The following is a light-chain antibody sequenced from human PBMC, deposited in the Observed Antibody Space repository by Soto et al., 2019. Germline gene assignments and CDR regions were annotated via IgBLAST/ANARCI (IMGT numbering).Light chain of an antibody. CDR3: MQTLQTPRT. CDR1: QSLLHSNGYNY. Sequence: DIVMTQSPLSLPVTPGEPASISCRSGQSLLHSNGYNYLDWYQQKPGQSPQLLIYLGSNRASGVPDRFSGSGSGTDFTLKISRVEAEDVGVYYCMQTLQTPRTFGGGTKVEIK. V-gene: IGKV2-28*01. J-gene: IGKJ4*01. CDR2: LGS.